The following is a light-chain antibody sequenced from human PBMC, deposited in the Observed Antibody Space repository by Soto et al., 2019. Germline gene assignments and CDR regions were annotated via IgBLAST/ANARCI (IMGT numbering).Light chain of an antibody. CDR2: AAS. CDR1: QTISNN. Sequence: DIQMTQYPSSLSASVGDRITISCRASQTISNNLSWYQNKPGKATKHLIFAASRLYNEDPSRVSGVGSGTDFNFNITSVQPDDFAAYYCQQGDSTPFTFGGGTKVDI. CDR3: QQGDSTPFT. V-gene: IGKV1-39*01. J-gene: IGKJ4*01.